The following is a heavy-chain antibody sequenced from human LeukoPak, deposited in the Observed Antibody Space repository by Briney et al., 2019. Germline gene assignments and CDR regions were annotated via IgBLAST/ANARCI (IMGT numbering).Heavy chain of an antibody. Sequence: PSETLSLTSTVSGDSLSSFYWSWIRQSPGKGLEWIGYIYYKGRTNYNPSLKSRVTMSVDTSKRRFSLNLSSLTAADTAVYYCARRGNWSDAFDYWGQGTLVTVSS. V-gene: IGHV4-59*08. D-gene: IGHD1-20*01. CDR2: IYYKGRT. CDR3: ARRGNWSDAFDY. CDR1: GDSLSSFY. J-gene: IGHJ4*02.